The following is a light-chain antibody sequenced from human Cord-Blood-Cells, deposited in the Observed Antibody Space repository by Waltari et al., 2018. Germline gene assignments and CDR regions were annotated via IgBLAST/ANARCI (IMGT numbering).Light chain of an antibody. CDR2: LGS. V-gene: IGKV2-28*01. CDR1: QSLLHSNGYNY. CDR3: MQALQTPYT. J-gene: IGKJ2*01. Sequence: IVMTQSPLSLPVPPGEPASISCRSTQSLLHSNGYNYLDWYLQKPGQSPQLLIYLGSNRASGVPDRFSGSGSGTDFTLKSSRVEAEDVGVYYCMQALQTPYTFGQGTKLEIK.